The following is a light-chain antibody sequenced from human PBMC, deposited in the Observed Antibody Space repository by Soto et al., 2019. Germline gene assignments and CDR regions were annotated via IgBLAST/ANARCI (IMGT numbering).Light chain of an antibody. CDR3: QKYNSVPLP. J-gene: IGKJ4*01. V-gene: IGKV1-27*01. CDR1: QGIAPY. CDR2: ATS. Sequence: DVQMTQSPSSLSAFVGDRVTITCRASQGIAPYLAWFQLKPGKVPKLLIYATSTLQSGVPSRFSGSGSGTDFTLTISSLQHEYVGTYYCQKYNSVPLPFGGGTKVDIK.